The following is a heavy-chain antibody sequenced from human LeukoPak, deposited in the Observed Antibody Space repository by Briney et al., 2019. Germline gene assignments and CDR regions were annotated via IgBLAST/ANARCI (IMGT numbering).Heavy chain of an antibody. J-gene: IGHJ4*02. CDR3: AKDREVCTSCYAVFDY. V-gene: IGHV3-23*01. Sequence: GGSLRLSCAASGFTFSSYAMSWVRQAPGKGLAWVSTISGSGVSTYYADSVKGRFTISRDNSRNTLYLQMNSLRAEDTAVYYCAKDREVCTSCYAVFDYWGQGTLVTVSS. CDR2: ISGSGVST. CDR1: GFTFSSYA. D-gene: IGHD2-2*01.